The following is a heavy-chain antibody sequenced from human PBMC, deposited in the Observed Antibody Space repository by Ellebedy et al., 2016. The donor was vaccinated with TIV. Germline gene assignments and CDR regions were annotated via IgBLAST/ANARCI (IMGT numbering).Heavy chain of an antibody. CDR2: INPNSGGT. V-gene: IGHV1-2*02. D-gene: IGHD3-16*01. CDR3: ARSLGSGGNFDY. J-gene: IGHJ4*02. Sequence: AASVKVSCKASGYTFTGYYMHWVRQAPGQGLEWMGWINPNSGGTNYAQKFQGRVTMTRDTSISTAYMELSRLRSDDTAVYYCARSLGSGGNFDYWGQGTLVTVSS. CDR1: GYTFTGYY.